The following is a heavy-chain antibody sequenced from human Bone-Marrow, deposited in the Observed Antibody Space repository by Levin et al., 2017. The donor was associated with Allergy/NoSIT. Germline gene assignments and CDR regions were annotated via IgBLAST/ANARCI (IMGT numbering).Heavy chain of an antibody. CDR1: GFIFSDSA. J-gene: IGHJ5*02. CDR3: ARPTPSSQGNWFDP. D-gene: IGHD2-2*01. V-gene: IGHV3-73*01. CDR2: IISKANSYAT. Sequence: PGGSLRLSCAASGFIFSDSAMHWVRQASGKGLEWVGRIISKANSYATAYAASVKGRFTISRDDSKNTAYLQMNSLKIEDTAVYYCARPTPSSQGNWFDPWGQGTLVTVSS.